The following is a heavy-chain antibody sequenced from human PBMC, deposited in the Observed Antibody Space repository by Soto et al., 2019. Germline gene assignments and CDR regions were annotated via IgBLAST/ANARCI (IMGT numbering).Heavy chain of an antibody. CDR3: ARHDYGDYYWFDP. CDR2: IYYSGST. V-gene: IGHV4-39*01. CDR1: GGSISSSSYY. D-gene: IGHD4-17*01. Sequence: QLQLQESGPGLVKPSETLSLTCTVSGGSISSSSYYWGWIRQPPGKGLEWIGSIYYSGSTYYNPSLKSRVTISVDTSKNQFSLKLSSVTAADTAAYYCARHDYGDYYWFDPWGQGTLVTVSS. J-gene: IGHJ5*02.